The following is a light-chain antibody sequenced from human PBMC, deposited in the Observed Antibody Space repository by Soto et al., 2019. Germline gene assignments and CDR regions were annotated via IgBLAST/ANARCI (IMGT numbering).Light chain of an antibody. CDR2: ATS. Sequence: AIQMTQSPASLSASVGDRVTITCRASHDIRNDLAWYHQKPGKAPNLLIYATSTLQSGVPSRFSGSGSGTDFTLSISSLQPEDFATYYCLQDHSYLTFGPGTKVDFK. J-gene: IGKJ3*01. CDR3: LQDHSYLT. V-gene: IGKV1-6*01. CDR1: HDIRND.